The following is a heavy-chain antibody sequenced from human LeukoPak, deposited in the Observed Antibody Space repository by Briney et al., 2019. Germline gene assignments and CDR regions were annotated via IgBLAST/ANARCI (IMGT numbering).Heavy chain of an antibody. CDR3: ARDLSIDTAMVSNAFDI. Sequence: SETLSLTCAVYGGSFSGYYWSWIRQPPGKGLEWIGEINHSGSTNYNPSLKSRVTISVDKSKNQFSLKLSSVTAADTAVYYCARDLSIDTAMVSNAFDIWGQGTLLTVSS. V-gene: IGHV4-34*01. J-gene: IGHJ4*02. D-gene: IGHD5-18*01. CDR1: GGSFSGYY. CDR2: INHSGST.